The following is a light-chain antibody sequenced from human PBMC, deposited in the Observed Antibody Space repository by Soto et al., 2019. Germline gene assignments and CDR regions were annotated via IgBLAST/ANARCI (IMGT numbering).Light chain of an antibody. Sequence: ENVLTQSPGTLFLSPGERATLSCRASQSVSSYSLAWYQQKPGQAPRLVMYGTSNRATGIPDRFSGSGSGTDFTLTISRLEPEDFAVYYCQQYDSSPRTFGQGTNVDIK. CDR3: QQYDSSPRT. V-gene: IGKV3-20*01. CDR2: GTS. J-gene: IGKJ1*01. CDR1: QSVSSYS.